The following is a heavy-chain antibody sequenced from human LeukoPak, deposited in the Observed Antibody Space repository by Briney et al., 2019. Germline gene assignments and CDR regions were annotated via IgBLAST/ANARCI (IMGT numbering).Heavy chain of an antibody. Sequence: ASVKVSCKASGYTFTCYYMHWVRQAPGQGLEWMGWINPNSGGTNYAQKFQGRVTMTRDTSISTAYMELSRLRSDDTAVYYCARAGGYSYPNYYYMDVWGKGTTVTISS. V-gene: IGHV1-2*02. CDR2: INPNSGGT. CDR1: GYTFTCYY. CDR3: ARAGGYSYPNYYYMDV. J-gene: IGHJ6*03. D-gene: IGHD5-18*01.